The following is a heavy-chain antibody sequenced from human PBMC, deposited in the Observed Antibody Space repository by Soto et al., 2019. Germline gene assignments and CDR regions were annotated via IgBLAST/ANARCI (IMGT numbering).Heavy chain of an antibody. CDR3: ARGDREDILVVVGARPGEYGIDI. CDR1: EFIFSSYS. J-gene: IGHJ6*02. D-gene: IGHD2-15*01. Sequence: GGSLRLSCAASEFIFSSYSMNWFRQAPGKGLEWVSYISSDSRTIYYADSVKGRFTISRVNDKNSLYLQMNSLRAEDTAVYYCARGDREDILVVVGARPGEYGIDIWGQGTTVTVSS. CDR2: ISSDSRTI. V-gene: IGHV3-48*01.